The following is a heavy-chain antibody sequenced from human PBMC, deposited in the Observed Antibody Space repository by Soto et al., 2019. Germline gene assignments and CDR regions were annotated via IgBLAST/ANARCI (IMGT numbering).Heavy chain of an antibody. CDR1: GFTFSTYD. V-gene: IGHV3-13*01. Sequence: SLRLSCAASGFTFSTYDMHWVRQVTGKGLEWVSGIGVVGDTYYPGSVKGRFTSSRENVRKSLYLQMNNLRAGDTAVYYCVRGSLCRSGNCYTVGDFDRWGQGTMVTV. CDR3: VRGSLCRSGNCYTVGDFDR. CDR2: IGVVGDT. D-gene: IGHD2-2*02. J-gene: IGHJ3*02.